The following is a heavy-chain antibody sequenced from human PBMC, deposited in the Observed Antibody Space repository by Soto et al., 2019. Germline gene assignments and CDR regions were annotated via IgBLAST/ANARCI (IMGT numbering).Heavy chain of an antibody. CDR1: GFTFSSYS. Sequence: EVQLVESGGGLVKPGGSLRLSCAASGFTFSSYSMNWVRQAPGKGLEWVSSISSSSSYIYYADSVKGRFTISRDNAKNSLYLQMNSLRAEDTAVYYCARGQEYFHAFDIWGQGRMVTVSS. V-gene: IGHV3-21*01. J-gene: IGHJ3*02. CDR3: ARGQEYFHAFDI. CDR2: ISSSSSYI. D-gene: IGHD6-6*01.